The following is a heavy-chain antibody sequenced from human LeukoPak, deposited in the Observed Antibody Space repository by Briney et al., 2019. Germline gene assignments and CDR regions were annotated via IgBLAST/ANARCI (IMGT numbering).Heavy chain of an antibody. D-gene: IGHD6-13*01. J-gene: IGHJ4*02. CDR3: AKEEYSSSGDY. Sequence: GGSLRLSCAASGFTSDDYAMHWVRQAPGKGLEWVSGISWNSGSIGYADSVKGRFTISRDNAKNSLYLQMNSLRAEDTALYYCAKEEYSSSGDYWGQGTLVTVSS. V-gene: IGHV3-9*02. CDR1: GFTSDDYA. CDR2: ISWNSGSI.